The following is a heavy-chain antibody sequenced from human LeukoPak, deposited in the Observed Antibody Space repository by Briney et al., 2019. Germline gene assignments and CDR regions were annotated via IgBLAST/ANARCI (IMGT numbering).Heavy chain of an antibody. Sequence: GGSLRLSCAASEFSVGSNYMTWVRQAPGSGLEWVSLIYSAGNTYYADSVKGRFTISRDNSKNTLYLQMNSLRADDTGVYYCARGNWYFDIWGRGTLVTVSS. V-gene: IGHV3-66*01. CDR1: EFSVGSNY. J-gene: IGHJ2*01. CDR3: ARGNWYFDI. CDR2: IYSAGNT.